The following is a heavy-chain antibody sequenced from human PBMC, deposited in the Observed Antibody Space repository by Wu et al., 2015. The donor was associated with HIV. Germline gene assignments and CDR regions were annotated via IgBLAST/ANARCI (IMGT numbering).Heavy chain of an antibody. D-gene: IGHD6-19*01. V-gene: IGHV1-69*05. J-gene: IGHJ4*02. CDR1: GDSFSSYA. CDR2: IIPSFVTA. CDR3: ATDGDYISGSVY. Sequence: VQLVQSGAEVKNPGSSVTVSCKTSGDSFSSYAIGWVRQAPGQRLEWIGGIIPSFVTAHYAQKFQGRVTITTDESTSTAYMELSSLRSEDAAVYYCATDGDYISGSVYWGQGTLVTVSS.